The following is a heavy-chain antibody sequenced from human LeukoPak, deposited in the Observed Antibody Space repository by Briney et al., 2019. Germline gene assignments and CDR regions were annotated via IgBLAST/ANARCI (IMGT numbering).Heavy chain of an antibody. D-gene: IGHD6-19*01. CDR2: ISGSDGSA. CDR1: GFTFISYA. J-gene: IGHJ4*02. CDR3: ARVAVGEYNFHH. V-gene: IGHV3-23*01. Sequence: GGSLRLSCAASGFTFISYAMSWVRQAPGKGLEWVSTISGSDGSAYYADSVKGRFTISRDNSKNTLYLQMNSPRAEDTAVYFCARVAVGEYNFHHWGQGTLVTVSS.